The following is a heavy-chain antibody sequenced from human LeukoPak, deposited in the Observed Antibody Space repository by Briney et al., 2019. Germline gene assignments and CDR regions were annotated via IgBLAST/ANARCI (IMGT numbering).Heavy chain of an antibody. V-gene: IGHV1-2*04. CDR3: ARDKLVNSPGDFDY. CDR2: INPNSGGT. Sequence: EASVKVSCKASGYTFTGYYMHWERQAPGQGLEWMGWINPNSGGTNYAQKFQGWVTMTRDTSISTAYMELSRLRSDDTAVYYCARDKLVNSPGDFDYWGQGTLVTVSS. CDR1: GYTFTGYY. D-gene: IGHD4-23*01. J-gene: IGHJ4*02.